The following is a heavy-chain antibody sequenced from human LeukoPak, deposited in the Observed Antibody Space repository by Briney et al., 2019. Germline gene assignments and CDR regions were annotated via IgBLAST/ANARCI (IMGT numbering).Heavy chain of an antibody. CDR1: KFTFSNYE. CDR2: ISYSGTTI. CDR3: AELGITMIGGV. D-gene: IGHD3-10*02. V-gene: IGHV3-48*03. J-gene: IGHJ6*04. Sequence: GGSLRLSCAASKFTFSNYEMIWVRQAPGKGLEWISYISYSGTTIYYSDSLKGRFTISSDNAKNSLYLQMNSLRAEDTAVYYCAELGITMIGGVWGKGTTVTISS.